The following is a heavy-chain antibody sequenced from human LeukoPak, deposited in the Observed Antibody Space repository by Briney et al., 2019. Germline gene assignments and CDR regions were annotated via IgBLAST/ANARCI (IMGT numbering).Heavy chain of an antibody. Sequence: PGGSLRLPCAASGLTFSGSAMRWVRQAPGKGLEWVSLISGSGNSTYYADSVKGRFTISRDNSKNTLYLRMNSLRAEDTAVYYCAKVLVLVSANRYYFDYWGQGTLVTVSS. CDR1: GLTFSGSA. CDR3: AKVLVLVSANRYYFDY. D-gene: IGHD2-15*01. CDR2: ISGSGNST. V-gene: IGHV3-23*01. J-gene: IGHJ4*02.